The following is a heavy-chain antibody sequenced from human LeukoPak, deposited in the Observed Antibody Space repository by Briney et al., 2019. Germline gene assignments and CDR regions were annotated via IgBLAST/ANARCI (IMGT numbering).Heavy chain of an antibody. D-gene: IGHD5-18*01. J-gene: IGHJ3*02. CDR2: IIPIFGTA. V-gene: IGHV1-69*01. Sequence: SVKVSCKASGGTFISYAISWVRQAPGQGLEWMGGIIPIFGTANYAQKFQGRVTITADESTSTAYMELRSLRSDDTAVYYCARDGGYSYGSTATDAFDIWGQGTMVTVSS. CDR3: ARDGGYSYGSTATDAFDI. CDR1: GGTFISYA.